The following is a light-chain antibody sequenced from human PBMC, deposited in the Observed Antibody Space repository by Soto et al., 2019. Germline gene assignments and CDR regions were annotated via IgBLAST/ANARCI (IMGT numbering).Light chain of an antibody. J-gene: IGKJ4*01. CDR3: QQYNSYPLT. V-gene: IGKV1-5*03. CDR2: KAY. Sequence: DIQMTQSPSTLSSSLGDRITITXRASQSITRWLAWYKKKTGKENKILIYKAYTLGSGVTSRFSGGGYGTEFSLKISSLQPDDFATYYCQQYNSYPLTFGGGTKVDI. CDR1: QSITRW.